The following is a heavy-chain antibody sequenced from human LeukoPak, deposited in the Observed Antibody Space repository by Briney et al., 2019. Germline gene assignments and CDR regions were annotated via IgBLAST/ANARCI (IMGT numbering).Heavy chain of an antibody. CDR2: IYYSGST. D-gene: IGHD3-22*01. CDR3: AREQGRYYYDSGLGAFDI. J-gene: IGHJ3*02. V-gene: IGHV4-59*01. Sequence: PSETLSLTCTVSGGSISSYYWSWIRQPPGKGLEWIGYIYYSGSTNYNPSLKSRVTISVDTSKNQFSLKLSSVTAADTAVYYCAREQGRYYYDSGLGAFDIWGQGTMVTVSS. CDR1: GGSISSYY.